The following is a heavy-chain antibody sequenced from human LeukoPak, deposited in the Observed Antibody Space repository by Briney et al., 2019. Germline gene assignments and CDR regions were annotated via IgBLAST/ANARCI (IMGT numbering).Heavy chain of an antibody. Sequence: GESLKISCKGSGYSFTSYWISWVRQMPGKGLEWMGRIDPSDSYTNYSPSFQGHVTISADKSISTAYLQWSSLKALDTAMYYCATEYCSGGSCYSMDYWGQGTLVTVSS. J-gene: IGHJ4*02. CDR1: GYSFTSYW. V-gene: IGHV5-10-1*01. D-gene: IGHD2-15*01. CDR3: ATEYCSGGSCYSMDY. CDR2: IDPSDSYT.